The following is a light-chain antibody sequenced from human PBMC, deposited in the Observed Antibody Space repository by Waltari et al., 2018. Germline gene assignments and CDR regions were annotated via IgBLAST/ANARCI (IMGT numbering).Light chain of an antibody. CDR2: EAS. CDR1: QGISTY. CDR3: QQFHDYPWT. J-gene: IGKJ1*01. Sequence: IQLTQSPSSLSASVGDTVTITCRASQGISTYLAWLQQKPGRAPKVLIFEASTLQSGVPSRFSGSGSGTDFTLTISSLQPEDVATYYCQQFHDYPWTFGQGTKVEIK. V-gene: IGKV1-9*01.